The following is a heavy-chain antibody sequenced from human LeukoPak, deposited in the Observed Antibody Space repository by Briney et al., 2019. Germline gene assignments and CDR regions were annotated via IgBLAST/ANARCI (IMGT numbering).Heavy chain of an antibody. CDR1: GFTFSTYA. CDR2: ISSNGGGT. V-gene: IGHV3-64D*09. D-gene: IGHD3-3*01. J-gene: IGHJ3*02. Sequence: LSGGSLRLSCSASGFTFSTYAMHWVRQAPGKGLEYVSAISSNGGGTYYADSVKGRFTISRVNSKNTLFLQMSSLRAEDTAVYYCLKEQTFFGVVMDIWGQGTMVTVSS. CDR3: LKEQTFFGVVMDI.